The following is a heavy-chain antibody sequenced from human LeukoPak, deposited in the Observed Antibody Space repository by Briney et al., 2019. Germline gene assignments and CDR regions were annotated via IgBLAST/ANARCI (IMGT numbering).Heavy chain of an antibody. CDR3: ARDRGISSFDP. CDR2: ISSSSSTI. D-gene: IGHD6-6*01. V-gene: IGHV3-48*04. J-gene: IGHJ5*02. CDR1: GFTFSSYS. Sequence: GGSLRLSCAASGFTFSSYSMNWVRQAPGKGLEWVSYISSSSSTIYYADSVKGRFTISRDNAKNSLYPQMNSLRAEDTAVYYCARDRGISSFDPWGQGTLVTVSS.